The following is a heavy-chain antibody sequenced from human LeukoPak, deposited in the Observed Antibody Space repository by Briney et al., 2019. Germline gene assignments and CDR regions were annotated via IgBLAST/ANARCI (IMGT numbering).Heavy chain of an antibody. CDR3: ARGAYCSTTSCYYFDY. CDR2: IYYSGST. D-gene: IGHD2-2*01. Sequence: PSETRSLTCTVSGGSISSYYWSWIRQPPGKGREWIGYIYYSGSTNYNPSLKSRVTISLDTSKNQFSLKLSSVTAADTAVYYCARGAYCSTTSCYYFDYWGQGTLVTVSS. CDR1: GGSISSYY. J-gene: IGHJ4*02. V-gene: IGHV4-59*01.